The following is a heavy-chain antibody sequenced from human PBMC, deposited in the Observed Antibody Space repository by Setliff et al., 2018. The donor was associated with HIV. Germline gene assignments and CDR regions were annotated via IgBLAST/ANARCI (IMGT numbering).Heavy chain of an antibody. CDR3: AHSLYCSSSNCSGLLFDY. CDR2: IYWDDDK. CDR1: GFSLTTSAVG. J-gene: IGHJ4*02. V-gene: IGHV2-5*02. Sequence: SGPTLVNPTQTLTLTCAFSGFSLTTSAVGVGWIRQHPGKALEWLALIYWDDDKRYRSSLKSRLTITKDTSKNQVVLTMTNMDPVDTATYYCAHSLYCSSSNCSGLLFDYWGQGTLVTVSS. D-gene: IGHD2-2*01.